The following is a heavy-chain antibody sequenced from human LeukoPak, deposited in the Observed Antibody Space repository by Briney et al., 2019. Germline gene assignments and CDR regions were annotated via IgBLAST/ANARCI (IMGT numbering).Heavy chain of an antibody. CDR2: ISGSGGST. Sequence: GGSLRLSCAASGFTFSSYAMSWVRQAPGKGLEWVSAISGSGGSTYYADSVKGRFTIPRDNSKNTPYLQMNSLRAEDTAVYYCAKRISLRGYSYGCDYWGQGTLVTVSS. J-gene: IGHJ4*02. CDR3: AKRISLRGYSYGCDY. D-gene: IGHD5-18*01. CDR1: GFTFSSYA. V-gene: IGHV3-23*01.